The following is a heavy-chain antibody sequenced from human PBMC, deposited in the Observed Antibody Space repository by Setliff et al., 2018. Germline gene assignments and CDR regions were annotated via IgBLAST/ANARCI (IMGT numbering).Heavy chain of an antibody. D-gene: IGHD3-16*01. Sequence: QLGGPLRLSCATSGFTFNSYAMHWVRQAPGKGLEWVAFIRYDGSNKYYADSVKGRFTISRDNSRNTLDLQMNSLGTEDTAVYYCAKVDSLWDSEYYFDYWGQGTLVTVSS. V-gene: IGHV3-30*02. CDR3: AKVDSLWDSEYYFDY. CDR2: IRYDGSNK. J-gene: IGHJ4*02. CDR1: GFTFNSYA.